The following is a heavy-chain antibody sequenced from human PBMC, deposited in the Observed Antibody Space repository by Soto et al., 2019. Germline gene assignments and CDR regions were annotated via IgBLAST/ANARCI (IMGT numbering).Heavy chain of an antibody. CDR2: IKHSGST. Sequence: QVQLQQWGAGLLKPSETLSLTCDVYGGSFSRYYWNWIRQPPGKGLEWLGEIKHSGSTNYNPFLESRVTISLDTSKPQFSLKLTSVSAADTAVYYCARREGRLVGTWFDPWGQGTLVTVSS. D-gene: IGHD5-12*01. J-gene: IGHJ5*02. CDR1: GGSFSRYY. V-gene: IGHV4-34*01. CDR3: ARREGRLVGTWFDP.